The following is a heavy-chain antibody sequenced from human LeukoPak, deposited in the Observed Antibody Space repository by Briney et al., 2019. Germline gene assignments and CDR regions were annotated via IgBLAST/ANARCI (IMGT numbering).Heavy chain of an antibody. D-gene: IGHD1/OR15-1a*01. CDR2: ISFYNGNT. Sequence: SVKVSCKASGYTFITYGISWGRQAAGQGLEGTGWISFYNGNTKDAHKFQGRVTVTKDTTTSTANMELRNLKSDETAVYYCARDDNLDQVYFDYWGQGTLVTVSS. V-gene: IGHV1-18*01. CDR1: GYTFITYG. CDR3: ARDDNLDQVYFDY. J-gene: IGHJ4*02.